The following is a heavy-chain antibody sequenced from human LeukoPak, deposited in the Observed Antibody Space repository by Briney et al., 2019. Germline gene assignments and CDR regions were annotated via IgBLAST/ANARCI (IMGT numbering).Heavy chain of an antibody. Sequence: GGSLRLSRAASGFTFSSYGMHWVRQAPGKGLEWVAVISYDGSNKYYADSVKGRFTISRDNSKNTLYLQMNSLRTEDTAVYYCAKTVGASTFYYYMDVWGKGTTVTVTS. CDR2: ISYDGSNK. CDR3: AKTVGASTFYYYMDV. CDR1: GFTFSSYG. D-gene: IGHD1-26*01. V-gene: IGHV3-30*18. J-gene: IGHJ6*03.